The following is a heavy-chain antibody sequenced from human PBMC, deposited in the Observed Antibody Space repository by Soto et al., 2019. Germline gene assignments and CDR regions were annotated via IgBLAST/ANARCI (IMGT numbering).Heavy chain of an antibody. J-gene: IGHJ4*02. CDR2: ISSSSSTI. CDR3: ARNNNDILTSYYIGDSPPLDY. CDR1: GFTFSSYS. V-gene: IGHV3-48*01. Sequence: GGSLRLSCAASGFTFSSYSMNWVRQAPGKGLEWVSYISSSSSTIYYADSVKGRFTISIDNAKNSLYLQMNSLRAEDTAVYYCARNNNDILTSYYIGDSPPLDYWGQGTLVTVSS. D-gene: IGHD3-9*01.